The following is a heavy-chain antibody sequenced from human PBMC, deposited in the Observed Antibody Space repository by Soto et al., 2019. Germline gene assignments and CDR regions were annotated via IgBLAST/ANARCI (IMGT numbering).Heavy chain of an antibody. V-gene: IGHV1-69*12. J-gene: IGHJ4*02. D-gene: IGHD3-16*02. Sequence: QVQLVQSGAEVKKPGSSVKVSCKASGGTFSSYAISWVRQAPGQGLEWMGGIIPIFGTANYAQKFQGRVKITADESTSTAYMELSSLRSEDTAVYYCASNHYVWGSYRYTVGDYWGQGTLVTVSS. CDR1: GGTFSSYA. CDR3: ASNHYVWGSYRYTVGDY. CDR2: IIPIFGTA.